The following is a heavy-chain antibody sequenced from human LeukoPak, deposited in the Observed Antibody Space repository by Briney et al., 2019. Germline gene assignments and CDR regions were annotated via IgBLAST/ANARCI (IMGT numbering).Heavy chain of an antibody. CDR1: GFTFSSYG. D-gene: IGHD6-13*01. V-gene: IGHV3-30*02. CDR2: IRYDGSNK. Sequence: GGSLRLSCAASGFTFSSYGMHWVRQAPGKGLEWVAFIRYDGSNKYYADSVKGRFTISRDNSKNTLYLQMNSLRAEDTAVYYCASGIADDFDYWGQGTLVTVSS. J-gene: IGHJ4*02. CDR3: ASGIADDFDY.